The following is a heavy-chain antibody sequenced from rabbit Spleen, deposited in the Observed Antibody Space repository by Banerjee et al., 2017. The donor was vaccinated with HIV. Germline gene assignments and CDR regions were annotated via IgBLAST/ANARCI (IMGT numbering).Heavy chain of an antibody. CDR3: ASNPAYTGDSYAWAL. CDR1: GFSFSRYW. V-gene: IGHV1S40*01. CDR2: IYTSSGET. J-gene: IGHJ4*01. D-gene: IGHD8-1*01. Sequence: QSLEESGGDLVKPGASLTLTCTASGFSFSRYWICWVRQAPEKGLEWIACIYTSSGETRYASWAKGRFTISKTSSTTVTLQMTSLTAADTATYFCASNPAYTGDSYAWALWGQGTLVT.